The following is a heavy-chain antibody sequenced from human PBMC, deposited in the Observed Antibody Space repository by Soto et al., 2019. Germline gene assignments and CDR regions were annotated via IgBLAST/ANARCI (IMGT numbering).Heavy chain of an antibody. CDR1: GTSIGSGGW. CDR3: AKNSLYLQMNSLRTEDTALYYCAKGYNYDRSGNPDY. D-gene: IGHD3-22*01. Sequence: XETLCLTCAVAGTSIGSGGWWSWVRQPPVKGLEWIAESFHDGNTSYSPSLKSRVTISVDKSQNQFSLNVYSVKGRFTISRDNAKNSLYLQMNSLRTEDTALYYCAKGYNYDRSGNPDYWGQGTLVTVSS. CDR2: SFHDGNT. V-gene: IGHV4-4*01. J-gene: IGHJ4*02.